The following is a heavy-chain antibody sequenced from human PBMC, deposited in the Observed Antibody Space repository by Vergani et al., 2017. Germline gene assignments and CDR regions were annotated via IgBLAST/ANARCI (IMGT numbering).Heavy chain of an antibody. V-gene: IGHV3-23*01. CDR1: GFTFSNSA. CDR3: ARTSSGYNYGYTFDY. D-gene: IGHD5-18*01. J-gene: IGHJ4*02. CDR2: ISGTGLRT. Sequence: EVHLLESGGGFVQSGGSLRLSCAASGFTFSNSAVSWVRQAPGRGLAWVSSISGTGLRTYYADSVKGRFSISRDNAKNTLYLQMNSLRAEDTALYYCARTSSGYNYGYTFDYWGQGTLVTVSS.